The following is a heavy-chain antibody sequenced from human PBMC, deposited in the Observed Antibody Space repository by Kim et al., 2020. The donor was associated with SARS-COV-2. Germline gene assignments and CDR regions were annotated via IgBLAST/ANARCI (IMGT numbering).Heavy chain of an antibody. CDR1: GYTFINYY. J-gene: IGHJ4*02. CDR2: INPSGGNT. Sequence: ASVKVSCKASGYTFINYYLHWVRQAPGQGLEWMGSINPSGGNTNYAQKFQGRVTMTRDTSTSTVYMELSSLRSEDTAVYYCTRGVRLHGVGFFDSWGQGTLVTVSS. D-gene: IGHD2-21*02. CDR3: TRGVRLHGVGFFDS. V-gene: IGHV1-46*01.